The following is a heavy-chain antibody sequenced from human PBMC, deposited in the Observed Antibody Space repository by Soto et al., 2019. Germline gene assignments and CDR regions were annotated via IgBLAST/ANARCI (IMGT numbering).Heavy chain of an antibody. CDR3: ARDLVTMVRGVHNFDY. CDR1: GYTFTSYG. V-gene: IGHV1-18*01. D-gene: IGHD3-10*01. CDR2: ISAYNGNT. J-gene: IGHJ4*02. Sequence: ASVKVSCKASGYTFTSYGISWVRQAPGQGLEWMRWISAYNGNTNYAQKLQGRVTMTTDTSTSTAYTELRSLRSDDTAVYYCARDLVTMVRGVHNFDYWGQGTLVTVSS.